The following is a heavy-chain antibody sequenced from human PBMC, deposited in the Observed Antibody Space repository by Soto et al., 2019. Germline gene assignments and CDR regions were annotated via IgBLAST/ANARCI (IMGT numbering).Heavy chain of an antibody. Sequence: EVQLVESGGGLVKPGGSLRLSCAASGFTFSSYSMNWVRQAPGKGLEWVSSISSSSSYIYYADSVKGRFTISRDNAKNSLYLQMNSLRAENTAMNYSAADSSGWYVGGNLFDYWGPGTLVTVSS. V-gene: IGHV3-21*04. CDR3: AADSSGWYVGGNLFDY. CDR1: GFTFSSYS. D-gene: IGHD6-19*01. CDR2: ISSSSSYI. J-gene: IGHJ4*02.